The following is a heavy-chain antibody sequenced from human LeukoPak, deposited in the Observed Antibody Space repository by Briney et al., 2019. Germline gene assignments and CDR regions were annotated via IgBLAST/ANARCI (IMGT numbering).Heavy chain of an antibody. CDR3: ASGSYYAFNY. CDR2: IWYDGSNK. J-gene: IGHJ4*02. V-gene: IGHV3-33*08. CDR1: GFTFSDYY. Sequence: PGGSLRLSCAASGFTFSDYYMSWIRQAPGKGLEWVAVIWYDGSNKYYADSVKGRFTISRDNSKNTLYLQMNSLRAEDTAVYYCASGSYYAFNYWGQGTLVTVSS. D-gene: IGHD1-26*01.